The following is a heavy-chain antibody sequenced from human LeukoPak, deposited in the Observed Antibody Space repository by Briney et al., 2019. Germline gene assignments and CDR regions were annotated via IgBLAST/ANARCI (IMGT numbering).Heavy chain of an antibody. CDR1: GYTFTSYG. J-gene: IGHJ4*02. CDR3: ARDRLKVYCSSTSCWPPFDY. Sequence: ASVKVSCKASGYTFTSYGISWVRQAPGQGLEWMGWISAYNGNTNYAQKLQGRVTMTTDTSTSTAYMELRSLRSDDTAVYYCARDRLKVYCSSTSCWPPFDYWAREPWSPSPQ. D-gene: IGHD2-2*01. CDR2: ISAYNGNT. V-gene: IGHV1-18*01.